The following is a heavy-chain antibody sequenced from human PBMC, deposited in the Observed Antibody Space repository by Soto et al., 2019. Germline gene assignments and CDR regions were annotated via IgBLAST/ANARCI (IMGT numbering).Heavy chain of an antibody. CDR1: GFTFSSYA. V-gene: IGHV3-30-3*01. Sequence: PGGSLRLSCAASGFTFSSYAMHWVRQAPGKGLEWVAVISYDGSNKYYADSVKGRFTISRDNSKNTLYLQMNSLRAEDTAVYYCARDFPPGITIFGVVISSGYYGVDVWGQGTTVTVSS. D-gene: IGHD3-3*01. CDR2: ISYDGSNK. J-gene: IGHJ6*02. CDR3: ARDFPPGITIFGVVISSGYYGVDV.